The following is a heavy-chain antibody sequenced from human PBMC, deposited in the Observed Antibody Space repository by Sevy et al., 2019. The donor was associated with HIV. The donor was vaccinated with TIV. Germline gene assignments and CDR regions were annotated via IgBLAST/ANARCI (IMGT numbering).Heavy chain of an antibody. CDR2: IYHSGST. J-gene: IGHJ5*02. V-gene: IGHV4-38-2*01. CDR1: GYSISSGYY. D-gene: IGHD3-10*01. CDR3: ARQNMVRLFDP. Sequence: SETLSLTCAVSGYSISSGYYWGWIRQPPGKGLEWIGSIYHSGSTYYNPSLKSRVTISVDTSKNQFSLKLSSVTAADTAVYYCARQNMVRLFDPWGQGTLVTVSS.